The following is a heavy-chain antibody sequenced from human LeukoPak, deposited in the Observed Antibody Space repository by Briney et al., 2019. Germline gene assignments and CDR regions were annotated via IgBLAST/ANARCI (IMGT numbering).Heavy chain of an antibody. CDR2: ISSSGSTI. D-gene: IGHD2/OR15-2a*01. Sequence: SLXXXCAASGFTFSDYYMSWIRQAPGKGLEWVSYISSSGSTIYYADSVKGGFTISRDNGKNSLYMQMNSLRDEETAVYDCXXXXXXXXXXXXXXTTFEYYYYMDVWGKGTTVTISS. J-gene: IGHJ6*03. V-gene: IGHV3-11*04. CDR1: GFTFSDYY. CDR3: XXXXXXXXXXXXXXTTFEYYYYMDV.